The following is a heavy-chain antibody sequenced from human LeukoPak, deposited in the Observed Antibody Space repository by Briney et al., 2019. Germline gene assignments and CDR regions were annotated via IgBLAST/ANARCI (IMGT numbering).Heavy chain of an antibody. D-gene: IGHD6-19*01. V-gene: IGHV3-7*01. J-gene: IGHJ4*02. CDR2: IKQDGSEK. CDR1: GFTFSSYW. CDR3: ASLAVAGIDYFDY. Sequence: QTGGSLRLSCVASGFTFSSYWMSWVHQAPGKGLEWVANIKQDGSEKYYVDSVKGRFTISRDNAKNSLYLQMNSLRAEDTAVYYCASLAVAGIDYFDYWGQGTLVTVSS.